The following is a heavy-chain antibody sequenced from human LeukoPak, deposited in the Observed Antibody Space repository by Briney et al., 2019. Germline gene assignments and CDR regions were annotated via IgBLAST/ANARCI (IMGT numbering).Heavy chain of an antibody. V-gene: IGHV3-53*01. J-gene: IGHJ4*02. CDR2: IYASGGA. CDR1: GFDVSDNF. CDR3: VRRHDY. Sequence: PGGSLRISCVASGFDVSDNFMIWVRQAPGQGLEWISIIYASGGAYHAESVRGRFSAFRDTSKNTIFLQMNKLKAGDTAMYYCVRRHDYWGQGTLVTVSS.